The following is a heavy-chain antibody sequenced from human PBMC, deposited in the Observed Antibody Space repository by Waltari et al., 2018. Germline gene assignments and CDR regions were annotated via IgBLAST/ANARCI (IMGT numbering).Heavy chain of an antibody. CDR3: ASSPIMVQGVHFDY. CDR1: GYTFAGYY. Sequence: QVQLVQSGAEVKKPGASVKVSCKASGYTFAGYYIHWVRQAPGQGLEWMGWINPNSGGTNYAQKFQGRVTMTRDTSMNTAYMELSRLSSVTAADTAVYYCASSPIMVQGVHFDYWGQGTLVTVSS. CDR2: INPNSGGT. D-gene: IGHD3-10*01. V-gene: IGHV1-2*02. J-gene: IGHJ4*02.